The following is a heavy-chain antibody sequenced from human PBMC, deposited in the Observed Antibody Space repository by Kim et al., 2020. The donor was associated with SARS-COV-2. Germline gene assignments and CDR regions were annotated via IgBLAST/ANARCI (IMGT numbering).Heavy chain of an antibody. V-gene: IGHV3-13*01. Sequence: GGSLRLSCAASGFTFSSYGMHWVRQATGKGLEWVSAIGTAGDTYYPGSVKGRFTISRENAKNSLYLQMNSLRAGDTAVYYCARGADYDFWSGYPPRYGMDGWGQGTTVTVSS. CDR1: GFTFSSYG. J-gene: IGHJ6*02. D-gene: IGHD3-3*01. CDR3: ARGADYDFWSGYPPRYGMDG. CDR2: IGTAGDT.